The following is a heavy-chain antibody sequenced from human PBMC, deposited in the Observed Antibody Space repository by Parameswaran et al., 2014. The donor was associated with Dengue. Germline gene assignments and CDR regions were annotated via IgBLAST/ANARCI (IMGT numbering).Heavy chain of an antibody. CDR3: AKDEVDYDILTGQFDY. CDR2: ISYDGSNK. V-gene: IGHV3-30*18. Sequence: WIRQPPGKGLEWVAVISYDGSNKYYADSVKGRFTISRDNSKNTLYLQMNSLRAEDTAVYYCAKDEVDYDILTGQFDYWGQGTLVTVSS. J-gene: IGHJ4*02. D-gene: IGHD3-9*01.